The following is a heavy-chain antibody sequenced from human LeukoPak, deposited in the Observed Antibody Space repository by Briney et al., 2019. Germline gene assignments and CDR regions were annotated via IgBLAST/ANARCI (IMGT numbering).Heavy chain of an antibody. V-gene: IGHV1-69*05. D-gene: IGHD5-18*01. Sequence: SVKVSCKASGGTFSSYAISWVRQAPGQGLEWMGRIIPIFGTANYAQKFQGRVTITTDESTSTAYMELSSLRSEDTAVYYCASPIQLGGFDYWGQGTLVTVSS. CDR3: ASPIQLGGFDY. CDR2: IIPIFGTA. J-gene: IGHJ4*02. CDR1: GGTFSSYA.